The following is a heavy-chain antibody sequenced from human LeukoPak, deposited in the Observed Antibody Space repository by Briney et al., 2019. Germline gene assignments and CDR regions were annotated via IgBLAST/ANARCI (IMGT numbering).Heavy chain of an antibody. J-gene: IGHJ5*02. CDR2: ISYDGSNK. Sequence: GGSLRLSCAASGFTFSSYAMHWVRQAPGKGLEWVAVISYDGSNKYYADSVKGRFTISRENSKNTLYLQMNSLRAEDTAVYYCARDPYDSSGYYLNWFDPWGQGTLVTVSS. CDR3: ARDPYDSSGYYLNWFDP. V-gene: IGHV3-30*04. CDR1: GFTFSSYA. D-gene: IGHD3-22*01.